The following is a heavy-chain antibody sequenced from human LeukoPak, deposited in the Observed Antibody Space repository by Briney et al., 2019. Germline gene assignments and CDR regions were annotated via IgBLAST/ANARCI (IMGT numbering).Heavy chain of an antibody. CDR3: ARDEHRLGSYRDY. D-gene: IGHD3-10*01. V-gene: IGHV3-21*01. J-gene: IGHJ4*02. CDR2: ITSDSSHI. Sequence: GGSLRLSCAASGFTFSSYSMNWVRQAPGKGLEWVSSITSDSSHIYYADSVKGRFTISRDNAKNSLYLQMNRLRAEDTAVYYCARDEHRLGSYRDYWGQGTLVTVSS. CDR1: GFTFSSYS.